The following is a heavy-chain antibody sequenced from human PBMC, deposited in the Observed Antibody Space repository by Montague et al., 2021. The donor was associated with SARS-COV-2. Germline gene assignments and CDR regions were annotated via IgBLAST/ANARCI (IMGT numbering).Heavy chain of an antibody. J-gene: IGHJ6*02. CDR2: TYYRSKWYN. Sequence: CAISGDSVSINSATWNWVRQSPSRGLEWLGRTYYRSKWYNDYAVXVRGRVTINPDTSKNQFSLQLNSVTPEDTAIYYCTSGREGNYNVMDVWGQGTTVTVSS. CDR1: GDSVSINSAT. D-gene: IGHD1-1*01. CDR3: TSGREGNYNVMDV. V-gene: IGHV6-1*01.